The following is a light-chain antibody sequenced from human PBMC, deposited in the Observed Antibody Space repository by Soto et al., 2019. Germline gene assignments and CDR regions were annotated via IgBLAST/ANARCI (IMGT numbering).Light chain of an antibody. CDR2: GDS. V-gene: IGLV1-40*01. CDR3: QSYGSSLSVL. CDR1: SSNIGAGYD. J-gene: IGLJ1*01. Sequence: QSVLTPPRSVSGAPGQRVTISCTGSSSNIGAGYDVHWYQQLPGTAPKLLIYGDSNRPSGVPDRFSGSKSGTSASLAITGLQAEDETDYYYQSYGSSLSVLFGTGTKVTVL.